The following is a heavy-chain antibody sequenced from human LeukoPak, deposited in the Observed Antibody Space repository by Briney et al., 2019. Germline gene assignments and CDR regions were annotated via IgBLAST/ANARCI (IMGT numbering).Heavy chain of an antibody. J-gene: IGHJ5*02. CDR3: AKGIVVVPAAIGLSWFDP. CDR1: GYTFTSYY. V-gene: IGHV1-46*01. CDR2: INPGGGST. Sequence: ASVRVSCKASGYTFTSYYMHWLRQAPGQGLEWMGIINPGGGSTSYAQKFQGRVTMTRDTSTSTVYMELSSLRSEDTAVYYCAKGIVVVPAAIGLSWFDPWGQGTLVTVSS. D-gene: IGHD2-2*02.